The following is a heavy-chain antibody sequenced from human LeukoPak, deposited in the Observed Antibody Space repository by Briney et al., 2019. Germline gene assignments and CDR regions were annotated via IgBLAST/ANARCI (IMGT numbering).Heavy chain of an antibody. Sequence: PGGSLRLSCAASGFTFSSYGMHWVRQAPGKGLEWVAVISYDGSNKYYADSVKGRFTISRDNSKNTLYLQMNSLRAEDTAVYYCAKGRYCSSTSCYQYYYYGMDVWGQGTTVTVSS. J-gene: IGHJ6*02. CDR3: AKGRYCSSTSCYQYYYYGMDV. CDR2: ISYDGSNK. D-gene: IGHD2-2*01. V-gene: IGHV3-30*18. CDR1: GFTFSSYG.